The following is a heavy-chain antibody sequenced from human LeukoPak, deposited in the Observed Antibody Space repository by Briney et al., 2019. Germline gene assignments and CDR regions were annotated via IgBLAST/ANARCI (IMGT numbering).Heavy chain of an antibody. D-gene: IGHD1-26*01. CDR2: ISPYTTKT. Sequence: EASVKVSCKASGYTFISYGITWVRQAPGQGLEWMGWISPYTTKTNYVQKLQGRVTMTTDTSTSTAYMELRSLRSDDTAVYYCAREGGVGPTAPPDYYSYQMDVWGKGTTVTVSS. CDR3: AREGGVGPTAPPDYYSYQMDV. J-gene: IGHJ6*03. CDR1: GYTFISYG. V-gene: IGHV1-18*01.